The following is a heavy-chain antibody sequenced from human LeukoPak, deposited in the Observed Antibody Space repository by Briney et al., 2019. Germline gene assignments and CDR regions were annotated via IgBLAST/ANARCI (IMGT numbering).Heavy chain of an antibody. Sequence: GGSLRLSCAASGFTFSSYWMSWVRQAPGKGLEWVANIKQDGSEKYYVDSVKGRFTISRDNAKNSLYLQMNSLRAEDTAVYYCXXXXRYDSSGYYPDYFDYWGQGTLVTVSS. CDR3: XXXXRYDSSGYYPDYFDY. V-gene: IGHV3-7*01. J-gene: IGHJ4*02. D-gene: IGHD3-22*01. CDR2: IKQDGSEK. CDR1: GFTFSSYW.